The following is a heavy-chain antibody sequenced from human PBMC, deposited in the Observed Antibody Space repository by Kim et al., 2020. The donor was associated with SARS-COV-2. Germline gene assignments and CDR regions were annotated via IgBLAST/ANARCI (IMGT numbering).Heavy chain of an antibody. CDR3: ARAAEYSSPVVYYMDI. Sequence: SLKSRVTISVDTSKNQFSLKLSSVTAADTAVYYCARAAEYSSPVVYYMDIWGKGTTVTVSS. J-gene: IGHJ6*03. V-gene: IGHV4-30-2*05. D-gene: IGHD6-6*01.